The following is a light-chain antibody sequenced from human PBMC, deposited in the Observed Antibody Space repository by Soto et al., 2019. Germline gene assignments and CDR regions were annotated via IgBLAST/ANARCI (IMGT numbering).Light chain of an antibody. CDR2: TAS. V-gene: IGKV3-20*01. CDR1: QSVSSNY. J-gene: IGKJ5*01. CDR3: LQYGSSPHT. Sequence: EIGLTQSPGTLSLSPGERASLSCRASQSVSSNYLAWFQQKPGQAPRLLISTASSRATGIPDRFSGSGSGTDFTLTITRLEPEDFAVYYCLQYGSSPHTFGQGTRLEIK.